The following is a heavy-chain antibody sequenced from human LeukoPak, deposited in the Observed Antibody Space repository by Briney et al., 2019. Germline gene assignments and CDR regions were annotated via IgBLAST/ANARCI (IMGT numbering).Heavy chain of an antibody. CDR1: GYTFSSYG. CDR2: ISANNANT. CDR3: ARVAGYSSSWSDPPRLFDP. Sequence: ASVKVSCKASGYTFSSYGITWVRQAPGQGLEWMGWISANNANTNYAQKFQGRVTMTTDTSTSTAYMELRTLRSDDTAVYYCARVAGYSSSWSDPPRLFDPWGQGTLVTVSS. V-gene: IGHV1-18*01. D-gene: IGHD6-13*01. J-gene: IGHJ5*02.